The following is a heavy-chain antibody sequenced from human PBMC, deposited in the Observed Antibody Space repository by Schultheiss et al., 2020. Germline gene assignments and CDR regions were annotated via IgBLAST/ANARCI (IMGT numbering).Heavy chain of an antibody. CDR3: AREDEPVAAYPSGWFDP. D-gene: IGHD6-19*01. Sequence: GGSLRLSCAASGFTFSNYAMSWVRQAPGKGLEWVSTINGGGGRTYFADSVKGRFTISRDNSKNTLYLQMNSLRAEDTAIYYCAREDEPVAAYPSGWFDPWGQGTLVNVSS. J-gene: IGHJ5*02. CDR2: INGGGGRT. V-gene: IGHV3-23*01. CDR1: GFTFSNYA.